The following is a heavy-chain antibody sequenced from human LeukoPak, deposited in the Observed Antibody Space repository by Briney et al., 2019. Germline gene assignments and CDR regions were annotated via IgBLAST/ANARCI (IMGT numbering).Heavy chain of an antibody. CDR1: GGSFSGYY. V-gene: IGHV4-34*01. CDR3: ARHPELYFFDN. D-gene: IGHD3-10*01. CDR2: INHSGSN. Sequence: AAETLSLTCAVYGGSFSGYYWSWIRQPPGKGLEWIGEINHSGSNNYNPSLKSRVTISADTSKNQVSLTLSSVTAADTAVYDCARHPELYFFDNWGQGTLVTVSS. J-gene: IGHJ4*02.